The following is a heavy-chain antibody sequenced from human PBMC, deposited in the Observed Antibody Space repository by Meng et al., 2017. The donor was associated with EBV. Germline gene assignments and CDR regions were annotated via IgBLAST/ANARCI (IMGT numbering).Heavy chain of an antibody. V-gene: IGHV4-39*06. J-gene: IGHJ5*02. CDR2: IYYSGST. CDR1: GGSISSSSYY. CDR3: ARVVATIFTNWFDP. D-gene: IGHD5-12*01. Sequence: RLQLQEPGPGLVKPSETLSLTCTVSGGSISSSSYYWGWIRQPPGKGLEWIGSIYYSGSTYYNPSLKSRVTISVDTSKNQFSLKLSSVTAADTAVYYCARVVATIFTNWFDPWGQGTLVTVSS.